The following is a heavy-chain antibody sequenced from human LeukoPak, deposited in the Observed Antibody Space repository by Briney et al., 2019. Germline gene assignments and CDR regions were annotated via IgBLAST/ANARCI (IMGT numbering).Heavy chain of an antibody. CDR2: INHSGST. V-gene: IGHV4-34*01. D-gene: IGHD6-19*01. Sequence: PSETLSLTCAVYGGSFSGYYWSWIRQPPGKGLEWIGEINHSGSTNYNPSLKSRVTISVDTSKNQFSLKLSSVTAADTAVYYCARVPRGWVSRGHWFDPWGQGTLVTVSS. CDR3: ARVPRGWVSRGHWFDP. CDR1: GGSFSGYY. J-gene: IGHJ5*02.